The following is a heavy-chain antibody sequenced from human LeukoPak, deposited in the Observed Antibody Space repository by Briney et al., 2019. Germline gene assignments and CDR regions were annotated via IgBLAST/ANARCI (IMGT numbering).Heavy chain of an antibody. CDR2: INPNSGGT. CDR1: GYTFTGYY. J-gene: IGHJ6*03. V-gene: IGHV1-2*02. D-gene: IGHD4-23*01. Sequence: GASVKVSCKASGYTFTGYYMHWVRQAPGQGLEWMGWINPNSGGTNYAQKFQGRVTMTRDTSISTAYMELSRLRSDDTAVYYCARALSYGGNLRRYYYYMDVWGKGTTVTVSS. CDR3: ARALSYGGNLRRYYYYMDV.